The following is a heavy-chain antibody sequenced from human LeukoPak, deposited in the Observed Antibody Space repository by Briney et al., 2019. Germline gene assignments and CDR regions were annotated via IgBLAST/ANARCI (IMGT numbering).Heavy chain of an antibody. CDR3: TGGYSYGYVY. V-gene: IGHV3-73*01. CDR1: GFTFSGSA. Sequence: GGSLKLSCAASGFTFSGSAMHWVRQASGKGLEWVGRIRSKANSYATAYAASVKGRFTISRDDSKNTAYLQMNSLKTEDTAVYYCTGGYSYGYVYWGQGTLVTVSS. CDR2: IRSKANSYAT. J-gene: IGHJ4*02. D-gene: IGHD5-18*01.